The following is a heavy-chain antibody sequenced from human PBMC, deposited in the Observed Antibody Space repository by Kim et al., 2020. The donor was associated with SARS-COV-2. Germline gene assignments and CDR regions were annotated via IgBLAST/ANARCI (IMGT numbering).Heavy chain of an antibody. CDR3: ARDSGTGSIQLWYSLSHYYYGMDV. Sequence: GGSLRLSCAASGFTFSDYYMSWIRQAPGKGLEWVSYISSSGSTIYYADSVKGRFTISRDNAKNSLYLQMNSLRAEDTAVYYCARDSGTGSIQLWYSLSHYYYGMDVWGQGTTVTVSS. CDR2: ISSSGSTI. D-gene: IGHD5-18*01. J-gene: IGHJ6*02. CDR1: GFTFSDYY. V-gene: IGHV3-11*04.